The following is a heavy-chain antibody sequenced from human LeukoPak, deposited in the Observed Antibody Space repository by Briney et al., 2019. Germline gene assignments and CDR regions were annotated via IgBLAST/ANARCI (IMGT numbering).Heavy chain of an antibody. CDR1: RFTFSSYA. D-gene: IGHD2-2*01. CDR3: AKPPYIVVVPAAMAY. J-gene: IGHJ4*02. CDR2: ISGSGGST. V-gene: IGHV3-23*01. Sequence: GGSLRLSCAASRFTFSSYAMSWVRQAPGKGLEWVSAISGSGGSTYYADSVKGRFTISRDNSKNTLYLQMNSLRAEDTAVYYCAKPPYIVVVPAAMAYWGQGTLVTVSS.